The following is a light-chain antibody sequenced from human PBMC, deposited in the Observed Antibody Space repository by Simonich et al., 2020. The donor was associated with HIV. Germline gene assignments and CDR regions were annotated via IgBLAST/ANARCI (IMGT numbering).Light chain of an antibody. J-gene: IGKJ1*01. CDR1: QDISNY. CDR2: GAS. Sequence: DIQMTQSPSSLSASVGDRVTITCQASQDISNYLNWYQQKPGKAPNLLIYGASKLETGVPSRFSGGGSGTDFTFTISSLQPEDIGTYYCQQYDNLPWTFGQGTKVEIK. V-gene: IGKV1-33*01. CDR3: QQYDNLPWT.